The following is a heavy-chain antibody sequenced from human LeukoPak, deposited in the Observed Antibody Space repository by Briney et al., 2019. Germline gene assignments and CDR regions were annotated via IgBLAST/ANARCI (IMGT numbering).Heavy chain of an antibody. V-gene: IGHV4-30-4*01. CDR3: AKQRRDGYNYFDY. J-gene: IGHJ4*02. Sequence: SETLSLTCTVSGGSISSGDYYWSWIRQPPGKGLEWIGYIYYSGSTYYNPSLKSRVTISVDTSKNQFSLKLSSVTAADTAVYYCAKQRRDGYNYFDYWGQGTLVTVSS. CDR2: IYYSGST. D-gene: IGHD5-24*01. CDR1: GGSISSGDYY.